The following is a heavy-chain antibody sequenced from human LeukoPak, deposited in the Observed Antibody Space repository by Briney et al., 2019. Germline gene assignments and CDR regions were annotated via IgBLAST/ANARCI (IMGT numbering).Heavy chain of an antibody. CDR3: ARGLDQYYYDSSGYKPTNY. CDR1: GFTFSSYA. V-gene: IGHV3-23*01. D-gene: IGHD3-22*01. J-gene: IGHJ4*02. CDR2: ISGSGGST. Sequence: PGGSLRLSXAASGFTFSSYAMSWVRQPPGKGLEWVSAISGSGGSTDYADSVKGRFTISRDNAKNSLYLQMNSLRAEDTAVYYCARGLDQYYYDSSGYKPTNYWGQGTLVTVSS.